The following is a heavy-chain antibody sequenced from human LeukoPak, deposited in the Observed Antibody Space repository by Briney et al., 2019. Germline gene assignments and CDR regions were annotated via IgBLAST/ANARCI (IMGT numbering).Heavy chain of an antibody. J-gene: IGHJ3*02. CDR3: AKEEDRFGELLLGAFDI. CDR1: GFTFSSYA. V-gene: IGHV3-23*01. CDR2: ISGSGRGGST. D-gene: IGHD3-10*01. Sequence: GGSLRLSCAASGFTFSSYAMSWVRQAPGKGLEWVSDISGSGRGGSTHYADSVKGRFTISRDNSKSTLYLQMNSLRTEDTALCYCAKEEDRFGELLLGAFDIWGQGTMVTVSS.